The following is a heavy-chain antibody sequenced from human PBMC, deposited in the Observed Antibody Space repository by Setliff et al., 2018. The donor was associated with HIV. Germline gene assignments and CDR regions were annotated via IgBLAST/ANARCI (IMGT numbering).Heavy chain of an antibody. CDR1: GFIFSNYW. D-gene: IGHD6-13*01. J-gene: IGHJ6*03. CDR3: VKEAYSNTWNYYYYYIDV. Sequence: GSLRLSCAASGFIFSNYWMHWVRQAPGKGLVWVSRINSDGSSISYADSVKGRFTISRDNSKNTLYLQMSSLRVDDTAVYYCVKEAYSNTWNYYYYYIDVWGKGTTVTVSS. V-gene: IGHV3-74*01. CDR2: INSDGSSI.